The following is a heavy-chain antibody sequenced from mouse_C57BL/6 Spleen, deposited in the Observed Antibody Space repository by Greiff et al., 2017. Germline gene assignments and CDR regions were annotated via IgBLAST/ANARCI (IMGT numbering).Heavy chain of an antibody. J-gene: IGHJ4*01. CDR2: IYPRSGNT. CDR3: AREGDYAMDY. Sequence: VQLQQSGAELARPGASVKLSCKASGYTFTSYGISWVKQRTGQGLEWIGVIYPRSGNTYYNEKFKGKATLTADKSSSTAYMELRSLTSEDSAVYFCAREGDYAMDYWGQGTSVTVSS. CDR1: GYTFTSYG. V-gene: IGHV1-81*01.